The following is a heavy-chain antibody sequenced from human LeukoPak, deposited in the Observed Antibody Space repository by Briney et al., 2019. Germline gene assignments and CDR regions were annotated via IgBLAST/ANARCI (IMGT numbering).Heavy chain of an antibody. J-gene: IGHJ3*02. D-gene: IGHD3-22*01. CDR1: GGSISRHY. CDR3: ARLLNNDNSGDPDTFDM. CDR2: ISYSGST. V-gene: IGHV4-59*08. Sequence: SSETLSLTCSVSGGSISRHYWSWIRQPPGKGLEWIGNISYSGSTRYNPSFQSRVTISMEMSKTHFSLKLTSVTAADTAVYYCARLLNNDNSGDPDTFDMWGPGTMVTVSS.